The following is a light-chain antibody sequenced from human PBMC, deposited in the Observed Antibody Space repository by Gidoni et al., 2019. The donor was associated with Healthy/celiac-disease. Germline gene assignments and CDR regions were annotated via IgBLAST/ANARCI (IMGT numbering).Light chain of an antibody. CDR2: RAS. Sequence: IVITHSPDSLAVSLGERAPIHCKSRQSVLYSSNNTNYLAWYQQKPGQTPKLLIYRASTRESGVPDRFSGSGSGTDFTLTISSLQAEDVAVYYCQQYYSNPLTFGGGTKVEIK. J-gene: IGKJ4*01. V-gene: IGKV4-1*01. CDR3: QQYYSNPLT. CDR1: QSVLYSSNNTNY.